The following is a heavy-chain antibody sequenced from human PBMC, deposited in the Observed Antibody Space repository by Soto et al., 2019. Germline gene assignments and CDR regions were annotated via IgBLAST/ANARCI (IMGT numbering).Heavy chain of an antibody. V-gene: IGHV3-48*03. J-gene: IGHJ5*02. D-gene: IGHD2-15*01. Sequence: EVQLVESVGGLVQPGGSLRLSCAASGFTFSNYEMNWVRQAPGKGLEWISYIDRIGTTIHYADSVKGRFTISRDNAKNSMYLQMNSLRVDDTAVYYCVGDGDGGCCSSWFVPWGQGTLVTVSS. CDR2: IDRIGTTI. CDR1: GFTFSNYE. CDR3: VGDGDGGCCSSWFVP.